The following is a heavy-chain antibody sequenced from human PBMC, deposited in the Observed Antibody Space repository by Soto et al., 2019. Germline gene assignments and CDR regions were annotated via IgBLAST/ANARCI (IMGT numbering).Heavy chain of an antibody. CDR3: ASSSGYSYGSYSDY. D-gene: IGHD5-18*01. V-gene: IGHV4-4*02. Sequence: WETLPLTSVVSGGSISGSNWRSWVRQPPWKGLEWIGEIYHSGSTNYNPSLKSRVTISVDKSKNQFSLKLSSVTAADTAVYYWASSSGYSYGSYSDYWGQGTLVTVSS. J-gene: IGHJ4*02. CDR2: IYHSGST. CDR1: GGSISGSNW.